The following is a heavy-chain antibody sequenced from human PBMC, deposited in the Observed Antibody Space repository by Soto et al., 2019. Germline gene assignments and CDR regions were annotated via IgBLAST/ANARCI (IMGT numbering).Heavy chain of an antibody. CDR2: IIPIFGTA. V-gene: IGHV1-69*01. J-gene: IGHJ6*01. D-gene: IGHD2-15*01. CDR1: GGTFSSYA. CDR3: AEGYSRGYYYCGMGV. Sequence: QVQLVQSGAEVKKPGSSMKVSCKASGGTFSSYAISWVRQAPGQGLEWMGGIIPIFGTANYAQKFQGRVTITADESKSTAYMELSSRRSEDRAVYYFAEGYSRGYYYCGMGVWGPGTTGTVFS.